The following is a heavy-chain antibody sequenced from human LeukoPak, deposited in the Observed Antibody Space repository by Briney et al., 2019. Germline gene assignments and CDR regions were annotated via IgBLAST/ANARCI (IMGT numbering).Heavy chain of an antibody. Sequence: GGSLRLSCAASGFTFSNYGMHWVRQAPGKGLEWVALTRHDKRDIYYVDSVKGRFTISRDNSKNILYLQMNSLRAEDTAVYFCARGTATHQYSFDYWGQGTLVTVSS. CDR1: GFTFSNYG. D-gene: IGHD2-2*01. CDR3: ARGTATHQYSFDY. CDR2: TRHDKRDI. J-gene: IGHJ4*02. V-gene: IGHV3-30*02.